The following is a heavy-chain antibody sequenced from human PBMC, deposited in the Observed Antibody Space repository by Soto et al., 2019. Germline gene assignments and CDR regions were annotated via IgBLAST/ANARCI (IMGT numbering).Heavy chain of an antibody. CDR1: GFSLSTSGVG. V-gene: IGHV2-5*02. CDR2: IYWDDDK. Sequence: SGPTQVNPTQSLTIAYTFWGFSLSTSGVGVGWIRQPPGKALEWLALIYWDDDKRYSPSLKSRLTITKDTSKNQVVLTVTNVDPVDTATYYCARETRRFFDYWGQGTLVTVSS. D-gene: IGHD4-17*01. CDR3: ARETRRFFDY. J-gene: IGHJ4*02.